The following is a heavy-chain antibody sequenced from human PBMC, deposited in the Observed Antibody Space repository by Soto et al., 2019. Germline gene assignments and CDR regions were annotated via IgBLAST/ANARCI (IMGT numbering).Heavy chain of an antibody. CDR2: IIPLLDTT. CDR1: GYTFTSYD. Sequence: ASVKVSCKASGYTFTSYDISWVRQAPGQGLEWMGRIIPLLDTTNYAQKFQGRVTMTTDTSTSTAYMELRSLRSDDTAVYYCARVVGWGTYYNQYTWFAPGGKETLVTVP. CDR3: ARVVGWGTYYNQYTWFAP. V-gene: IGHV1-18*01. D-gene: IGHD3-10*01. J-gene: IGHJ5*02.